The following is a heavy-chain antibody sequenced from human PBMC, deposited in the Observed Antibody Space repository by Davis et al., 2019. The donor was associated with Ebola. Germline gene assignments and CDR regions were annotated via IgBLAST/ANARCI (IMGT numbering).Heavy chain of an antibody. CDR2: IDPSDSYT. D-gene: IGHD3-3*01. Sequence: PGGSLRLSCKGSGYTFTSHWITWVRQMPGKGLEWMGRIDPSDSYTNYSPSFQGHVSISADKSINTAYLQWSSLKASDTAVYYCATLTGTYDFWSGYNDAFDIWGQGTMVTVSS. CDR1: GYTFTSHW. V-gene: IGHV5-10-1*01. J-gene: IGHJ3*02. CDR3: ATLTGTYDFWSGYNDAFDI.